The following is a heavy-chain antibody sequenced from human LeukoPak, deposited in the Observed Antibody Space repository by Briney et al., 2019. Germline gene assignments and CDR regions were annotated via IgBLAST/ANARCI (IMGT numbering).Heavy chain of an antibody. CDR1: GFPFSSYW. CDR2: IKPDGSEK. J-gene: IGHJ4*02. CDR3: ARGEMAGY. V-gene: IGHV3-7*05. Sequence: GGSLRLSCAASGFPFSSYWMSWVRQAPGKGLEWVANIKPDGSEKSYVDSVKGRFTISRDNAKNSLYLQMNSLRAEDTAVYYCARGEMAGYWGQGTLVTVSS. D-gene: IGHD5-24*01.